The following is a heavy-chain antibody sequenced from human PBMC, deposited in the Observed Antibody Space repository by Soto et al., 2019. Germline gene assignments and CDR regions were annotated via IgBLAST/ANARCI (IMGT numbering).Heavy chain of an antibody. J-gene: IGHJ4*02. CDR2: INPNSGGT. CDR3: ARAFVAGFLEWLSFDY. CDR1: GYTFTGYY. V-gene: IGHV1-2*02. D-gene: IGHD3-3*01. Sequence: GASVKVSCKASGYTFTGYYMHWVRQAPGQGLEWMGWINPNSGGTNYAQKFQGRVTMTRDTSISTAYMELSRLRSDDTAVYYCARAFVAGFLEWLSFDYWDQGTLVTVSS.